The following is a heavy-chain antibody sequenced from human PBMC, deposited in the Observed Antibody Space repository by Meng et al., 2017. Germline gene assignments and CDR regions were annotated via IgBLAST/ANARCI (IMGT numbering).Heavy chain of an antibody. V-gene: IGHV5-51*01. Sequence: GESLKISCKGSGYSFTSYWIGWVRQMPGKGLEWMGIIYPGDSDTRYSPSFQGQVTISADKSISTAYLQWSSLKASDTAMYYCARHLSSGWYDRGAFDIWGQGTMVTFSS. CDR2: IYPGDSDT. J-gene: IGHJ3*02. CDR1: GYSFTSYW. CDR3: ARHLSSGWYDRGAFDI. D-gene: IGHD6-19*01.